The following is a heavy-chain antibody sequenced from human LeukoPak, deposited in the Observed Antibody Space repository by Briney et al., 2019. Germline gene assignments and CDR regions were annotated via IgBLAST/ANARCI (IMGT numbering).Heavy chain of an antibody. CDR1: GFTFSSYA. CDR2: ISGSGDST. J-gene: IGHJ4*03. Sequence: PGGSLRLSCAASGFTFSSYAMSWVRQAPGKGLEWVSAISGSGDSTYYADSVKGRFTISRDNSKNTLHLQMNSLRAEDTAVYYCAKDRARGGTTDFDYWGQGTTVTVSS. V-gene: IGHV3-23*01. D-gene: IGHD1-7*01. CDR3: AKDRARGGTTDFDY.